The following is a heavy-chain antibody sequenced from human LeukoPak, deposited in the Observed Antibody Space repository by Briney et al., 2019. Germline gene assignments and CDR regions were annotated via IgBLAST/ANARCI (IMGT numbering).Heavy chain of an antibody. V-gene: IGHV3-7*01. J-gene: IGHJ6*03. CDR2: IKEDGSEK. CDR1: GFTFSSYW. D-gene: IGHD6-13*01. Sequence: GGSLRLSCAGSGFTFSSYWMSWVRQAPGKGLEWVANIKEDGSEKYYVDSVKGRFTISRDNAKNSLYLQMNNLRAEDTAVYYCARVYSSSWYFGYLYIDVWGNGTTVTVSS. CDR3: ARVYSSSWYFGYLYIDV.